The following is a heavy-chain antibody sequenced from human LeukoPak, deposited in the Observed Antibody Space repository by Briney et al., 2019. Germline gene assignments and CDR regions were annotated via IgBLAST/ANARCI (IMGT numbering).Heavy chain of an antibody. CDR1: GGSISSYY. CDR2: IYYSGST. J-gene: IGHJ5*02. D-gene: IGHD2-15*01. V-gene: IGHV4-59*12. CDR3: AKDVDIVVVVAAPSPNWFDP. Sequence: SETLSLTCTVSGGSISSYYWSWIRQPPGKGLEWIGYIYYSGSTNYNPSLKSRVTISVDTSKNQFSLKLSSVTAADTAVYYCAKDVDIVVVVAAPSPNWFDPWGQGTLVTVSS.